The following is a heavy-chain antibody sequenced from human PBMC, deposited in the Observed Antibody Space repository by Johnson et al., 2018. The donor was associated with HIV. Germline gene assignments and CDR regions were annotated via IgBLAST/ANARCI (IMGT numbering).Heavy chain of an antibody. CDR2: IQFDGRHK. D-gene: IGHD4-11*01. J-gene: IGHJ3*02. V-gene: IGHV3-30*02. CDR1: GFTFSNYG. Sequence: QVQLVESGGGVVQPGGSLRLSCKASGFTFSNYGIHWVRQAPGKGLEWVTFIQFDGRHKYSAAFVKGRFTISRDTSKKSVFLQMNSLRPEDTAVYYCAKETRDSRSAFDIWGQGTLVTVSS. CDR3: AKETRDSRSAFDI.